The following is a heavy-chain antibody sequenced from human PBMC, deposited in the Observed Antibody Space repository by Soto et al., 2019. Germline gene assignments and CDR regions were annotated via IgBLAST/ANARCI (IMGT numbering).Heavy chain of an antibody. V-gene: IGHV4-61*08. CDR2: IHYSGSV. Sequence: SETLSLTCTVSGDSVSSGGNYWSWIRQPPGEGLEWIAYIHYSGSVNYNPSLKSRVTISVDTSKNQVSLRLNSVTAADTAFYYYDSGGYHQAYYFDYWGQGTLVTVSS. CDR3: DSGGYHQAYYFDY. CDR1: GDSVSSGGNY. J-gene: IGHJ4*02. D-gene: IGHD3-22*01.